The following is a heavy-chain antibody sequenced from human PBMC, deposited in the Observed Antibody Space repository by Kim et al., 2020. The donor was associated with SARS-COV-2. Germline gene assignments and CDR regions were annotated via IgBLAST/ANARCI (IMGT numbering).Heavy chain of an antibody. D-gene: IGHD5-18*01. J-gene: IGHJ6*02. V-gene: IGHV3-21*04. CDR2: ISSSSSYI. Sequence: GGSLRLSCAASGFTFSSYSMNWVRQAPGKGLEWVSSISSSSSYIYYADSVKGRFTISRDNAKNSLYLQMNSLRAEDTAVYYCARSVQLWLHDYYYGMDVWGQGTTVTVSS. CDR1: GFTFSSYS. CDR3: ARSVQLWLHDYYYGMDV.